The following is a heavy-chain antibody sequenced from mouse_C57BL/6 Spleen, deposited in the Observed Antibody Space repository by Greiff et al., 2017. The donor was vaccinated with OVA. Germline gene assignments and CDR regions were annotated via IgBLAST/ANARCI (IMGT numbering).Heavy chain of an antibody. Sequence: VQLQQSGPELVKPGASVKISCKASGYAFTSSWMNWVKQRPGKGLEWIGRIYPGDGDTKYNGKFKGKATLTADKSSSTAYMQLSSLTSEDSAVYFYARDGGGYFFDYWGQGTLVTVSA. J-gene: IGHJ3*01. CDR1: GYAFTSSW. D-gene: IGHD1-1*01. CDR2: IYPGDGDT. CDR3: ARDGGGYFFDY. V-gene: IGHV1-82*01.